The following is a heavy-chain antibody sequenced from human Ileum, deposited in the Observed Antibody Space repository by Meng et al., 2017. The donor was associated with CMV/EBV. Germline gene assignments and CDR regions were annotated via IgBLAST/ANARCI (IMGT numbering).Heavy chain of an antibody. CDR2: INHKGNT. J-gene: IGHJ5*02. D-gene: IGHD1-26*01. Sequence: QVQLQQWGAGLLKPSETLSLTFPVYGGSFIDYFWTWIRQSPGKGLEWIGEINHKGNTKYNPSLKSRVTISKDTSKKQFSLRMTSVTAADTATYYCVRRGRGSEPWGQGTLVTVSS. CDR1: GGSFIDYF. V-gene: IGHV4-34*02. CDR3: VRRGRGSEP.